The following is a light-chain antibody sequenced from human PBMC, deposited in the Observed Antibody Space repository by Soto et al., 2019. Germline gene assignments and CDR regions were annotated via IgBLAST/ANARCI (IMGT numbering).Light chain of an antibody. Sequence: ESVLTQSPGTLSLSPGERATLSCRASQSVSSTYLAWYQQQPGQAPRLLIYGASNRATGIPDRFSGSGSGTDFTLTISRLEPEDGAVYYCQQYGSSSWTFGQGNKVEI. CDR1: QSVSSTY. J-gene: IGKJ1*01. CDR2: GAS. CDR3: QQYGSSSWT. V-gene: IGKV3-20*01.